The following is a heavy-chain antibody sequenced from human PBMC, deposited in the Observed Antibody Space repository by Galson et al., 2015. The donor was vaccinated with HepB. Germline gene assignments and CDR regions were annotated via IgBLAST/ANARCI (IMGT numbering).Heavy chain of an antibody. CDR1: GFTFDDYT. Sequence: SLRLSCAASGFTFDDYTMHWVRQAPGKGLEWVSLISWDGGSTYYADSVKGRFTISRDNSKNSLYLQMNSLRTEDTALYYCAKDISDSSGPWSDWGQGTLVTVSS. CDR2: ISWDGGST. J-gene: IGHJ4*02. D-gene: IGHD6-19*01. V-gene: IGHV3-43*01. CDR3: AKDISDSSGPWSD.